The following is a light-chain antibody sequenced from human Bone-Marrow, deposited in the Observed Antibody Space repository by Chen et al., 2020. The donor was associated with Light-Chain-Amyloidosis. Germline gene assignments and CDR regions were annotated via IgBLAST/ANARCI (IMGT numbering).Light chain of an antibody. J-gene: IGLJ2*01. V-gene: IGLV3-25*03. CDR2: RDT. CDR1: ALPYKD. Sequence: SYELTQPPSVSVSPGQTARITCSGDALPYKDTYWYQQKPGQAPVLVIHRDTERPSGISERFSGSSSGTTATLTISGVQAEDEADYHCQSADSSGTYEVIFGGGTKLTVL. CDR3: QSADSSGTYEVI.